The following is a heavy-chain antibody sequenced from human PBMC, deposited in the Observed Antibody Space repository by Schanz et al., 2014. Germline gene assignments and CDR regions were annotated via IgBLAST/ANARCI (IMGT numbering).Heavy chain of an antibody. V-gene: IGHV3-23*04. CDR3: ARPPHDSSGYYPFDY. CDR1: GFSFTTYA. J-gene: IGHJ4*02. Sequence: EVQVVESGGGLVQPGGSLRLSCASSGFSFTTYAMSWVRQAPGKGLEWVSVIGVDGTTTHYADSVKGRFTISRDNAKNSLYLQMNSLRAEDTAVYYCARPPHDSSGYYPFDYWGQGTLVTVSS. CDR2: IGVDGTTT. D-gene: IGHD3-22*01.